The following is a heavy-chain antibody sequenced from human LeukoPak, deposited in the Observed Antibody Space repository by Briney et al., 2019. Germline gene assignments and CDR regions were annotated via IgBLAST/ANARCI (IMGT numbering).Heavy chain of an antibody. CDR3: ARGLRRDGYNFLGYYYYYYMDV. Sequence: SETLSLTCTVSGGSISSYYWSWIRQPPGKGLEWIGYIYYSGSTNHNPSLKSRVTISVDTSKNQFSLKLSSVTAADTAVYYCARGLRRDGYNFLGYYYYYYMDVWGKGTTVTVSS. CDR1: GGSISSYY. V-gene: IGHV4-59*01. J-gene: IGHJ6*03. D-gene: IGHD5-24*01. CDR2: IYYSGST.